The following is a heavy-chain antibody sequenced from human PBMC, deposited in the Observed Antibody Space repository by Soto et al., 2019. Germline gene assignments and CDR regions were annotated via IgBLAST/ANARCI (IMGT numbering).Heavy chain of an antibody. CDR3: ARVWGGAFDI. CDR2: IYYSGST. J-gene: IGHJ3*02. D-gene: IGHD3-10*01. CDR1: DGYRSSYY. V-gene: IGHV4-59*01. Sequence: LSETRSVGDGYRSSYYWCHIRQPPGKGLEWIGYIYYSGSTNYNPSLKSRVTISVDTSKNQFSLKLSSVTAADTAVYYCARVWGGAFDIWGQGTIVSVSS.